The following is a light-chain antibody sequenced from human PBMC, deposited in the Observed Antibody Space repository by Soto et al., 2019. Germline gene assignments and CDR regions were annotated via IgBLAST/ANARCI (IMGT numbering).Light chain of an antibody. CDR2: GAS. Sequence: EIVLTQSPGTLSLSPGERATLSCRASQSVSSSFLAWYQQKPGQAPRLLIYGASSRATGIPDRFSGSGSGTDFTLTISGLEPEDFAVYYCQQYDNSPLTFGGGTKVEIK. J-gene: IGKJ4*01. CDR3: QQYDNSPLT. V-gene: IGKV3-20*01. CDR1: QSVSSSF.